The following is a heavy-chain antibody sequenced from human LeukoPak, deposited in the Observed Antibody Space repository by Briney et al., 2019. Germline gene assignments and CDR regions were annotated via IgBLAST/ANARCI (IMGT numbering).Heavy chain of an antibody. J-gene: IGHJ4*02. Sequence: GGSLRLSCAASGFTFSSYWMSWVRQAPGKGLEWVANIKQDGSEKYYVDSAKGRFTISRDNAKNSLYLQMNSLRAEDTAVYYCARDDALTMVRGVNDYWGQGTLVTVSS. V-gene: IGHV3-7*01. CDR3: ARDDALTMVRGVNDY. CDR1: GFTFSSYW. D-gene: IGHD3-10*01. CDR2: IKQDGSEK.